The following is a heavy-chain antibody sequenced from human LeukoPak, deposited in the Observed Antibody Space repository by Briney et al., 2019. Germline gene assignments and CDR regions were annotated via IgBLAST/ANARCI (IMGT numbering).Heavy chain of an antibody. CDR2: TSSSGSGGNT. V-gene: IGHV3-23*01. J-gene: IGHJ2*01. D-gene: IGHD1-26*01. CDR3: AKDRTVGASYWYFDL. Sequence: GGSLRLSCVASGVTLSNYAMSWARQAPGKGLEWVSGTSSSGSGGNTYYADSVKGRFTISRDSSRNTLFLHMNTLRAEDTAIYYCAKDRTVGASYWYFDLWGRGTLVTVSS. CDR1: GVTLSNYA.